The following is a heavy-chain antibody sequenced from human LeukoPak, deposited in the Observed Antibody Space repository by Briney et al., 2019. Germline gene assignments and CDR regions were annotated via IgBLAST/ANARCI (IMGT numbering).Heavy chain of an antibody. J-gene: IGHJ6*02. CDR2: MNHNGNVN. CDR3: ARGGGLDV. CDR1: GFTFSSYG. V-gene: IGHV3-7*03. D-gene: IGHD3-16*01. Sequence: GGSLRLSCAASGFTFSSYGMHWARQAPGKGLEWVASMNHNGNVNYYVDSVKGRFTISRDNAKNSLYLRMSNLRAEDTAVYFCARGGGLDVWGQGATVTVSS.